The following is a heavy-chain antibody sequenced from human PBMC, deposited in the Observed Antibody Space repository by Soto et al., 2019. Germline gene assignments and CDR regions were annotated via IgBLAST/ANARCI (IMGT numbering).Heavy chain of an antibody. V-gene: IGHV1-18*01. J-gene: IGHJ4*02. D-gene: IGHD6-13*01. CDR3: ASGGIAPWSDQDDS. CDR2: ISAYNGNK. CDR1: GYTYTNYA. Sequence: GASVKVSCKASGYTYTNYAISWVRQAPGQGLEWMGWISAYNGNKNYAQNFQGRVIMTTDTSTSTAYMEVRSLRSDDTAVYYCASGGIAPWSDQDDSWGLGTLVTVSS.